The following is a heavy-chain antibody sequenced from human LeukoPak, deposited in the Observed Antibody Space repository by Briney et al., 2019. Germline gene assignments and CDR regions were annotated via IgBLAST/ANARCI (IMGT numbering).Heavy chain of an antibody. J-gene: IGHJ4*02. CDR1: GFTFNNYA. CDR3: AKDGIGGIYYDSSGYFDN. V-gene: IGHV3-23*01. D-gene: IGHD3-22*01. Sequence: PGGSLRLSCAASGFTFNNYAMRWVRQAPGKGLEWVSAISGSGGSTYYADPLKGRFTISRDNSKNTLYLQMNSLRAEDTALYYCAKDGIGGIYYDSSGYFDNWGQGTLVTVSS. CDR2: ISGSGGST.